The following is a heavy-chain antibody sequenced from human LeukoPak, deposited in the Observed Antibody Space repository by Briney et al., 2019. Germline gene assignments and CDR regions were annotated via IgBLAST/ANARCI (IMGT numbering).Heavy chain of an antibody. D-gene: IGHD2-2*01. CDR1: GGSIGSSSYY. CDR3: SCTKFDPYVFDF. Sequence: SETLSLTCTVSGGSIGSSSYYWTWIRQPPGKGLEWIGSIYYSGSTYYNPSLKSRVTISVDTSKNQFSLKLSSVTAADTAVYSCSCTKFDPYVFDFWGQGTLVTVSS. V-gene: IGHV4-39*01. CDR2: IYYSGST. J-gene: IGHJ3*01.